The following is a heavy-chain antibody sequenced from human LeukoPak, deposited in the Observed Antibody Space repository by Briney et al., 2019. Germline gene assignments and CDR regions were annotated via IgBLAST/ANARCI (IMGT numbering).Heavy chain of an antibody. D-gene: IGHD6-19*01. CDR3: ARDVAGTAVAGTFFDY. V-gene: IGHV3-48*01. J-gene: IGHJ4*02. Sequence: GGSLRFSCAASGFTFSSYSMNWVRQAPGKGLEWVSYISSSSSTIYYADSVKGRFTISRDNAKNSLYLQMNSLRAEDTAVYYCARDVAGTAVAGTFFDYWGQGTLVTVSS. CDR1: GFTFSSYS. CDR2: ISSSSSTI.